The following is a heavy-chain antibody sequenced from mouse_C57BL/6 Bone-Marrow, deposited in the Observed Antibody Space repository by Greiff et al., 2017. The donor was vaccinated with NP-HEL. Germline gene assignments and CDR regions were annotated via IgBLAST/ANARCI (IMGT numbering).Heavy chain of an antibody. CDR2: INPGSGGT. CDR3: ARGGIYYDYAWFAY. J-gene: IGHJ3*01. Sequence: VKLMESGAELVRPGTSVKVSCKASGYAFTNYLLEWVKQRPGQGLEWIGVINPGSGGTNYNEKFKGKATLTADKSSSTAYMQLSSLTSEDSAVYFCARGGIYYDYAWFAYWGQGTLVTVSA. CDR1: GYAFTNYL. V-gene: IGHV1-54*01. D-gene: IGHD2-4*01.